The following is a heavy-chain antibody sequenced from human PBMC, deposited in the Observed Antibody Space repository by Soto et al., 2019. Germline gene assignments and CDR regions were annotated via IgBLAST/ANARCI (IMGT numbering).Heavy chain of an antibody. CDR2: IYYSGST. J-gene: IGHJ6*02. V-gene: IGHV4-30-4*01. D-gene: IGHD3-3*01. CDR3: ARDKRITVFGVVIEGDPTDYYGMDV. CDR1: GGSISSGDYY. Sequence: SETLSLTCTVSGGSISSGDYYWSWIRQPPGKGLEWIGYIYYSGSTYYNPSLKSRVTISVDTSKNQFSLKLSSVTAADTAVYYCARDKRITVFGVVIEGDPTDYYGMDVWGQGTTVTVSS.